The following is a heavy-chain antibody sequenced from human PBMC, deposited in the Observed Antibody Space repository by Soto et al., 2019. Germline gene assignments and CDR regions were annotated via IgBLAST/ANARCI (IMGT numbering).Heavy chain of an antibody. D-gene: IGHD1-20*01. CDR1: GGSFSGYY. CDR2: INHSGST. J-gene: IGHJ6*02. Sequence: PSETLSLTCAVYGGSFSGYYWSWIRQPPGKGLEWIGEINHSGSTNYNPSLKSRVTISVDTSKNQFSLKLSSVTAAETAVYYCARDGIYYGMDVWGQGTTVTVSS. V-gene: IGHV4-34*01. CDR3: ARDGIYYGMDV.